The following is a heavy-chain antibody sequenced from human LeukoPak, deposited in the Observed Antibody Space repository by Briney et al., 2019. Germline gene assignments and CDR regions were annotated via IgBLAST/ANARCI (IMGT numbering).Heavy chain of an antibody. D-gene: IGHD3-10*01. CDR1: GGSISSYY. CDR2: IYNSGST. Sequence: SETLSLTCTVSGGSISSYYWSWIRQPPGKGPEWIGYIYNSGSTNYNPSLKSRVTISVDTSKSQFSLKLSSVTAADTAVYYCARDPRLWFGEDLVDYFDYWGQGTLVTVSS. J-gene: IGHJ4*02. V-gene: IGHV4-59*12. CDR3: ARDPRLWFGEDLVDYFDY.